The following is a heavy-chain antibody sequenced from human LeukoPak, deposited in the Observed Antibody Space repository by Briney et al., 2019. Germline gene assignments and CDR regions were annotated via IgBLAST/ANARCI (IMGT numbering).Heavy chain of an antibody. J-gene: IGHJ4*02. CDR3: AKDRYGDYSFDS. D-gene: IGHD4-17*01. CDR2: ISGSGSSI. CDR1: GFTFSTCG. V-gene: IGHV3-23*01. Sequence: PGGSLRLSCAASGFTFSTCGMNWVRKAPGKGLEWVSFISGSGSSIYHADSVKGRFTISRDNSNNTLYLQMNSLRAGDTAVYYCAKDRYGDYSFDSWGQGALVTVSS.